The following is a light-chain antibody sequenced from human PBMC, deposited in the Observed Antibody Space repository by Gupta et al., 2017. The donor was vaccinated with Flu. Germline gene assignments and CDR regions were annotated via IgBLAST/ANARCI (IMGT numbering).Light chain of an antibody. CDR1: SSDVGTYDL. CDR3: CSDAGTSTLV. Sequence: SAPTQSASVSGSPGPSITISCTATSSDVGTYDLVSRYQQNPGKAPKLVIYEVNRRPAGVANRFSGSKSDNTASLTISGLKADDEADYYCCSDAGTSTLVLGGGTKLTVL. CDR2: EVN. V-gene: IGLV2-23*02. J-gene: IGLJ3*02.